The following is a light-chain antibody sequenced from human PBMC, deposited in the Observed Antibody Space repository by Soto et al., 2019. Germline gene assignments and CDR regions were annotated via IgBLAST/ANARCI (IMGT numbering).Light chain of an antibody. CDR3: QQYNNWGLS. CDR2: GSS. V-gene: IGKV3D-15*01. Sequence: IVMTQSPATLSVSPGEGVTLSCRATDNVGTNLAWYQQKPGKATTLLMYGSSTRATGIPATFSGSGSGTEFTLSISSLQSEDSAVYYCQQYNNWGLSFGGGTKV. CDR1: DNVGTN. J-gene: IGKJ4*01.